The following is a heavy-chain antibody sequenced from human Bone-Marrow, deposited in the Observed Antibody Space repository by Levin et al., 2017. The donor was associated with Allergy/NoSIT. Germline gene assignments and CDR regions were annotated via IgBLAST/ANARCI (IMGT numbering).Heavy chain of an antibody. Sequence: TLSLTCTFSGFSLSTSGMRVSWIRQPPGKALEWLARIDWDDDKFYSTSLKTRLTISKDTSKNQVVLTMTNMDPVDTATYYCARTPTGLGVDYWGQGTLVTVSS. CDR3: ARTPTGLGVDY. J-gene: IGHJ4*02. CDR1: GFSLSTSGMR. D-gene: IGHD1-1*01. V-gene: IGHV2-70*04. CDR2: IDWDDDK.